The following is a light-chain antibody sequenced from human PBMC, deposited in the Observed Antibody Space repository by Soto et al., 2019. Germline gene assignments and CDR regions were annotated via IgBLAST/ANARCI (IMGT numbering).Light chain of an antibody. Sequence: EVILTQSPGTLSLSPGDRATLSCRASQSVSNNYLAWYQQKPGQAPRLLIFGSSDRATGIPHRFSGSGSGTDFTLTISRLEPEDFAVYYCQQYGSSPPYTFGQGTKLEIK. J-gene: IGKJ2*01. V-gene: IGKV3-20*01. CDR2: GSS. CDR1: QSVSNNY. CDR3: QQYGSSPPYT.